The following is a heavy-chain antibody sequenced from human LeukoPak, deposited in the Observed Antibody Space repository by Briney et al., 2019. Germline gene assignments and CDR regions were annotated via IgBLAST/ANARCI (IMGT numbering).Heavy chain of an antibody. Sequence: GGSLRLSCAASGFTFSSYYMSWVRQAPGKGLEWVANIKQDGSNRFYGDSVKGRFTISRDNAKNSLILQMSSLRADDTAVYYCTRDGSGFYYYYYMDVWGKGTSVTVSS. D-gene: IGHD6-25*01. V-gene: IGHV3-7*01. CDR1: GFTFSSYY. J-gene: IGHJ6*03. CDR3: TRDGSGFYYYYYMDV. CDR2: IKQDGSNR.